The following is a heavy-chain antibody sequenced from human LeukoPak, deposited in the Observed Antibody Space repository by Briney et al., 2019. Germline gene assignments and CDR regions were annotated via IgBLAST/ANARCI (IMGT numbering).Heavy chain of an antibody. CDR1: GYTFTSYG. J-gene: IGHJ4*02. D-gene: IGHD3-10*01. CDR2: ISAYNGNT. Sequence: ASVKVSCKASGYTFTSYGISWVRQAPGQGLEWMGWISAYNGNTNYAQKLQGRVTMTTDTSTSTAYMELSSLRSEDTAVYYCARGTYYYGSGSYYKPLLYWGQGTLVTVSS. V-gene: IGHV1-18*01. CDR3: ARGTYYYGSGSYYKPLLY.